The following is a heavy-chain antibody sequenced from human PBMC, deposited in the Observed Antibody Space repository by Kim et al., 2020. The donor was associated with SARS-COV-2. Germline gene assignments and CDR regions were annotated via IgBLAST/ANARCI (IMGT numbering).Heavy chain of an antibody. Sequence: RTYYADSVKCRFTISRDNSQSTLYIQMNGLRAEDTAVYYCARDGRGGLAEWGQGTLVTVSS. CDR2: RT. D-gene: IGHD3-16*01. J-gene: IGHJ4*02. CDR3: ARDGRGGLAE. V-gene: IGHV3-66*01.